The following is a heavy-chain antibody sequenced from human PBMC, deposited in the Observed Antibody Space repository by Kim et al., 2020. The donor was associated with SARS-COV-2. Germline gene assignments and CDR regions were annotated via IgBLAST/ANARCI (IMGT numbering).Heavy chain of an antibody. D-gene: IGHD4-4*01. V-gene: IGHV3-73*01. J-gene: IGHJ4*02. Sequence: ATGNTGTVKGRLTDSRDDSKNTAYLQMNGLRTEDTAVYYCATYIDYFFEHWGQGILVTVSS. CDR2: AT. CDR3: ATYIDYFFEH.